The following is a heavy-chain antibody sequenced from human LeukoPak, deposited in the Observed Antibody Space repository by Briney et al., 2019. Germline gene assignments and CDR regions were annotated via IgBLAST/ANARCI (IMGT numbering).Heavy chain of an antibody. CDR1: GGTFSSYA. J-gene: IGHJ4*02. V-gene: IGHV1-69*13. D-gene: IGHD6-19*01. Sequence: GASVKVSCKASGGTFSSYAISWVRQAPGQGLEWMGGIIPIFGTANYAQKFQGRVTITADESTSTAYMELSSLRPEDTAVYYCAREQYGSSGFIDYWGQGTLVTVSS. CDR3: AREQYGSSGFIDY. CDR2: IIPIFGTA.